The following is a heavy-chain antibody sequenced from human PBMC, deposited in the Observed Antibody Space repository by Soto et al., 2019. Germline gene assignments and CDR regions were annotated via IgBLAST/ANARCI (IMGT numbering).Heavy chain of an antibody. J-gene: IGHJ4*02. Sequence: GGSLRLSCAASGFTFSFYAMHWVRQAPGKGLEWVTVISYNGRNKHYVDSVKGRFTISRDNSQDALYLQMDSLRPDDTAVYYCARQAKIGDRSQFYFDSWGQGTLVTVSS. CDR3: ARQAKIGDRSQFYFDS. V-gene: IGHV3-30*04. D-gene: IGHD3-16*01. CDR2: ISYNGRNK. CDR1: GFTFSFYA.